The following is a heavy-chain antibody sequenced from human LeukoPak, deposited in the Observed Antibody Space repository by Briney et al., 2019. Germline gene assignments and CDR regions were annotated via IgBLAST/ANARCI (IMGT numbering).Heavy chain of an antibody. D-gene: IGHD6-19*01. V-gene: IGHV3-74*01. CDR2: INSDGSTT. CDR3: ARRHGSGWFYDY. Sequence: GGSLRLSCAASGFTFSSYWMTWIRQAPGKGLVWVSRINSDGSTTTYADSVKGRFTISRDNAKNTLYLQMNSLRAEDTAVYYCARRHGSGWFYDYWGQGTLVTVSS. J-gene: IGHJ4*02. CDR1: GFTFSSYW.